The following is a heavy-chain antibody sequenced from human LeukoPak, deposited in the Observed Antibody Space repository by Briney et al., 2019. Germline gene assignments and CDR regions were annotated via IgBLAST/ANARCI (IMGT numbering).Heavy chain of an antibody. D-gene: IGHD6-19*01. V-gene: IGHV3-33*01. Sequence: QPGRSLRLSCAASGFTFSSYGMPWVRQAPGKGLEWVAVIWYDGSNKYYADSVKGRFTISRDNSKKTLYLQMNSLRAEDTAVYYCARSYSSGLDYWGQGTLVTVSS. J-gene: IGHJ4*02. CDR3: ARSYSSGLDY. CDR1: GFTFSSYG. CDR2: IWYDGSNK.